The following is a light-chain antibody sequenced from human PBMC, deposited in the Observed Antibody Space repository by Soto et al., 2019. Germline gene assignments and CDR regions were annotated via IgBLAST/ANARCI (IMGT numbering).Light chain of an antibody. CDR1: SSNIGNNY. CDR3: GTWDSSLGGV. J-gene: IGLJ2*01. CDR2: GNN. V-gene: IGLV1-51*01. Sequence: QSVLTQPPSVSAAPGQTVTISCSGSSSNIGNNYVSWYQQLPGTAPKLLIYGNNKRPSGIPDRFSGSKSGTSATLGITGLQTGDEADYYCGTWDSSLGGVFGGGTQLTVL.